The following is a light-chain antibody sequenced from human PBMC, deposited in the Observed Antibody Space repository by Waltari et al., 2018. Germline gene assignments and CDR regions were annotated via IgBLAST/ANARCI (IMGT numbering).Light chain of an antibody. CDR2: QDT. J-gene: IGLJ2*01. CDR3: QAWDSNIVV. V-gene: IGLV3-1*01. CDR1: RLEEKY. Sequence: SYELMQAPSVSVSPGQTATITCSANRLEEKYVCWYQQKPGQSPVLIIYQDTKRPSGSPERFSASHSGNTAILTISVTQSVDEADYYCQAWDSNIVVFGGGTKLTVL.